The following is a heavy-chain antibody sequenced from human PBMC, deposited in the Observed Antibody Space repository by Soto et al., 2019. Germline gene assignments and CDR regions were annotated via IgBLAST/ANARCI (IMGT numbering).Heavy chain of an antibody. CDR2: ISYDGSNK. D-gene: IGHD2-2*01. V-gene: IGHV3-30*18. CDR1: GFTFSSYG. J-gene: IGHJ4*02. CDR3: AKDRYSTRHCSDY. Sequence: PGGSLRLSCAASGFTFSSYGMHWVRQAPGKGLEWVAVISYDGSNKYYADSVKGRFTISRDNSKNTLYLQMNSLRAEDTAVYYCAKDRYSTRHCSDYWGQGTLVTVSS.